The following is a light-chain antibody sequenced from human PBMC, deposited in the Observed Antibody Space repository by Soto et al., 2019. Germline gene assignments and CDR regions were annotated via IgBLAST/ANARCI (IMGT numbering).Light chain of an antibody. Sequence: QSALTQPASVSGSPGQSITISCSGTRSDIGGYNYVAWYQQFPGKTPKILIYGVSNRPSGVSSRFSGSKSGNTASLTISGLQAEDEADYYCISYTGSSTSDVFGSGTKVTVL. V-gene: IGLV2-14*01. CDR3: ISYTGSSTSDV. CDR1: RSDIGGYNY. CDR2: GVS. J-gene: IGLJ1*01.